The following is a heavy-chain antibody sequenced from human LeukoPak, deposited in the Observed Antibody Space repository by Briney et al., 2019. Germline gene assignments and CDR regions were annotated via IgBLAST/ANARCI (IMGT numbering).Heavy chain of an antibody. J-gene: IGHJ4*02. D-gene: IGHD3-3*01. Sequence: GVLRLSCAASGFTFSSYAMSWVRQAPGKGLEWVGFIRSKAYGGTTEYAASVKGRFTISRDDSKSIAYLQMNSPKTEDTAVYYCTRDFGVVNPYYFDYWGQGTLVTVSS. CDR2: IRSKAYGGTT. CDR3: TRDFGVVNPYYFDY. V-gene: IGHV3-49*04. CDR1: GFTFSSYA.